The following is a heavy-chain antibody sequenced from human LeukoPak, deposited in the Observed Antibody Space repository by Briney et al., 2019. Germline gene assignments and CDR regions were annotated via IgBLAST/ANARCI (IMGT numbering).Heavy chain of an antibody. CDR3: ARVRYFDWFIRPVDY. V-gene: IGHV3-64D*06. D-gene: IGHD3-9*01. CDR1: GFTFSRYP. CDR2: VSGNGGTT. J-gene: IGHJ4*02. Sequence: SGGSLRLSCSASGFTFSRYPMHRVRQAPGKGLEYVSAVSGNGGTTYYADSVKGRFTISRDNSKNTLYLQMSSLRPEDTAVYYCARVRYFDWFIRPVDYWGQGTLVTVSS.